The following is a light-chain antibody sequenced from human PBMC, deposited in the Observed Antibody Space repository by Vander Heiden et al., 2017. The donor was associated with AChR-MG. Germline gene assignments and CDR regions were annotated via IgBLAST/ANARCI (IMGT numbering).Light chain of an antibody. J-gene: IGLJ2*01. CDR3: SSYTSSNTLV. V-gene: IGLV2-14*03. CDR1: SSDIGGYNY. CDR2: DVT. Sequence: QSALPQPVSLSGSPGQSITVSCTGTSSDIGGYNYVSWYQQHPGRAPKLLIYDVTKRPSGVSNRFSGSKSDSTASLTISGLQAEDEADYYCSSYTSSNTLVFGGGTKLTVL.